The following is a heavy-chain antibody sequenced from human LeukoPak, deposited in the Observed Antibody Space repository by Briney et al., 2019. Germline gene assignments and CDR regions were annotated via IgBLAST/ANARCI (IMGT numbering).Heavy chain of an antibody. V-gene: IGHV4-61*01. J-gene: IGHJ4*02. CDR1: GGSVSSGSYY. D-gene: IGHD3-10*01. CDR3: ARDPYGSGTGFDY. Sequence: SETLSLTWTVSGGSVSSGSYYWSWIRQRPGKGLEWIGYIYYSGSTNYNPSLKSRVTISVDTSKNQFSVKLSSVTAADTAVYYCARDPYGSGTGFDYWGQGTLVTVSS. CDR2: IYYSGST.